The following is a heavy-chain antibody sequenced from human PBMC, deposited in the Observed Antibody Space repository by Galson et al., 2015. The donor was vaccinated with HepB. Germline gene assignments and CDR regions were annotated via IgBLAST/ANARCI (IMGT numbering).Heavy chain of an antibody. J-gene: IGHJ6*02. CDR2: ISPYNRHT. CDR3: ARIYSSGQSFYYYYGMDV. CDR1: GYTFSTYS. Sequence: SVKVSCKASGYTFSTYSITWVRQAPGQGLEWMGWISPYNRHTDYAQKFQGRVTMTTDTSTSAAYMELRSLRSDDTAVYYCARIYSSGQSFYYYYGMDVWGQGTTVTVSS. V-gene: IGHV1-18*01. D-gene: IGHD6-19*01.